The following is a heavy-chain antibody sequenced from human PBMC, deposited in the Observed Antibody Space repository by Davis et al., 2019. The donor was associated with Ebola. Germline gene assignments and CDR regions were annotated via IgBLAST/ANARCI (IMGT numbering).Heavy chain of an antibody. Sequence: AASVKVSCKASGGTFNNYFYSWVRQAPGQGLEWMGGINPISRTTNYTQKFQGRLTITADDSLRTAYMELRSLTSEDTAVYYCTKDPSPYYDFWSGYDDWGQGTLVIVSA. J-gene: IGHJ4*02. D-gene: IGHD3-3*01. CDR3: TKDPSPYYDFWSGYDD. CDR2: INPISRTT. CDR1: GGTFNNYF. V-gene: IGHV1-69*13.